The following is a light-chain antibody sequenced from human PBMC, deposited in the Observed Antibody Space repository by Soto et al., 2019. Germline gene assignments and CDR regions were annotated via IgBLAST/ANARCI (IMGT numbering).Light chain of an antibody. CDR2: AAS. Sequence: DIQMTQSPSTLSASVGDRVTIHCRASQSIINWLGWYQQKPGKAPKLLIYAASTLQRGVPSRFSGSGSGTEFTLTISSLQPEHFATYYCQQLNSYPWTFGQGTKVDIK. CDR3: QQLNSYPWT. CDR1: QSIINW. V-gene: IGKV1-9*01. J-gene: IGKJ1*01.